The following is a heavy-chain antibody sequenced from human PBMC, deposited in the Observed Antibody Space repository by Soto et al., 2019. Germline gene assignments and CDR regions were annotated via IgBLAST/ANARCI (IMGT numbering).Heavy chain of an antibody. V-gene: IGHV3-15*07. J-gene: IGHJ4*02. CDR1: GFTFRNAW. CDR3: TTDYYSSTTVVRFDY. CDR2: IKSKTDGGTA. D-gene: IGHD3-10*01. Sequence: GGSLRLSCAAAGFTFRNAWINWVRQAPGKGLEWVGRIKSKTDGGTADYAAPVKGRFAVSRDDSRNMVYLQMNSLKTEDTGRYYGTTDYYSSTTVVRFDYWGQGTVLTVSS.